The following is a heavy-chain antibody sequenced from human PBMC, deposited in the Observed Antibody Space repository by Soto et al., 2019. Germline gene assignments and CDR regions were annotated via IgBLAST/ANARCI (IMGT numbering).Heavy chain of an antibody. CDR2: ISGSGGST. Sequence: EVQLLESGGGLVQPGGSLRLSCAASGFTFSSYAMSWVRQAPVKGLEWVSAISGSGGSTYYADSVKGRFTISRDNSKNKLYLQMNNLRAEDTAVYYCAKDQGDFWSGYYIWGQGTLVTVSS. D-gene: IGHD3-3*01. CDR3: AKDQGDFWSGYYI. CDR1: GFTFSSYA. J-gene: IGHJ4*02. V-gene: IGHV3-23*01.